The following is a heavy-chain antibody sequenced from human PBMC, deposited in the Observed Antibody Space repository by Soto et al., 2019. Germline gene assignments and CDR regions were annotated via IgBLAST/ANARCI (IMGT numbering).Heavy chain of an antibody. CDR3: ARDPYLHCTNGVCQYYGMDV. D-gene: IGHD2-8*01. V-gene: IGHV3-48*02. Sequence: GGSLRLSCAASGFTFSSYSMNWVRQAPGKGREWVSYISSSSSSTIYYADAVKGRFTISRDNAKNSLYLQVNSLRDEDTAVYYCARDPYLHCTNGVCQYYGMDVWGQGTTVTVSS. CDR2: ISSSSSSTI. CDR1: GFTFSSYS. J-gene: IGHJ6*02.